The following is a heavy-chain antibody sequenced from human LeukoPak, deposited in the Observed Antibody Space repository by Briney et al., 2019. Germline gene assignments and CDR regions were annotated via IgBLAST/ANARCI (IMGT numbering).Heavy chain of an antibody. D-gene: IGHD3-10*01. V-gene: IGHV3-66*01. J-gene: IGHJ6*02. CDR1: GFTVSTDF. CDR3: VTDRDPHRGMDV. CDR2: LYSGGNS. Sequence: PGGSLRLSCAASGFTVSTDFMSWVRQAPGKGLEWLSVLYSGGNSYYADSVKGRFIISRDNSKNTVYLQMNSLRVEDTAVYYCVTDRDPHRGMDVWGQGTTVTVSS.